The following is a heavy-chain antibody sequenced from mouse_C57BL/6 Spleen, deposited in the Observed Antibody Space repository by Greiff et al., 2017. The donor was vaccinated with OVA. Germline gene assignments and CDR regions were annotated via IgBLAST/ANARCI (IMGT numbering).Heavy chain of an antibody. CDR2: IRNKANGYTT. J-gene: IGHJ2*01. V-gene: IGHV7-3*01. CDR3: ARSPLWYGGSFYFDY. CDR1: GFTFTDYY. D-gene: IGHD1-1*01. Sequence: EVKLVESGGGLVQPGGSLSLSCAASGFTFTDYYMSWVRQPPGKALEWLGFIRNKANGYTTEYSASVKGRFTISRNTSQSILYLQMNALRAEDSATYYCARSPLWYGGSFYFDYWGQGTTLTVSS.